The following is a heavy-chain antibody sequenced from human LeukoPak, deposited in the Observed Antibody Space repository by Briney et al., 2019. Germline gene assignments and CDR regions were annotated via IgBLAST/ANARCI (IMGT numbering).Heavy chain of an antibody. D-gene: IGHD6-19*01. Sequence: SETLSLTCTVSGGSISSSSYYWGWIRQPPGKGLEWIGSIYYSGSTYYNPSLKSRVTISVDTSKNQFSLKLSSVTAADTAVYYCARQQAVAGTGYWFDPWGLGTLVTVSS. V-gene: IGHV4-39*01. CDR2: IYYSGST. CDR3: ARQQAVAGTGYWFDP. J-gene: IGHJ5*02. CDR1: GGSISSSSYY.